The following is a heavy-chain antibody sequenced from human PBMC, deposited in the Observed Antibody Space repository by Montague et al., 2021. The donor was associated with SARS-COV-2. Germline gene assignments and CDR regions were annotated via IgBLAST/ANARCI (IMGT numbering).Heavy chain of an antibody. CDR1: GGSISSGSSY. Sequence: TLSLTCTVSGGSISSGSSYWSWIRQPAGKGLEWIGRRSTNYNPSLKSRVTISVDTSKNQLSLKLSSVTAADTAVYYCARSYCGGNCPTFYYGMDVWGQGTTVTVSS. J-gene: IGHJ6*02. V-gene: IGHV4-61*02. D-gene: IGHD2-21*02. CDR3: ARSYCGGNCPTFYYGMDV. CDR2: RST.